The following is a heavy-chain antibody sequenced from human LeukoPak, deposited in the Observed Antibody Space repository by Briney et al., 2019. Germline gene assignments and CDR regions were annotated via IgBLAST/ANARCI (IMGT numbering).Heavy chain of an antibody. J-gene: IGHJ4*02. V-gene: IGHV3-30-3*01. CDR1: GFTFSSYA. D-gene: IGHD4-17*01. CDR2: ISYDGSNK. CDR3: ALDYGDYALDY. Sequence: GGSLRLSCAASGFTFSSYAMHWVRQAPGKGLEWVAVISYDGSNKYYADSVKGRFTISRDNSENTLYLQMNSLRAEDTAVYYCALDYGDYALDYWGQGTLVTVSS.